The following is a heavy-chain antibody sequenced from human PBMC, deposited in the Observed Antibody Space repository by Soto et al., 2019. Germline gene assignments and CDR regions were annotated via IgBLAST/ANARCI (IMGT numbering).Heavy chain of an antibody. CDR2: ISGSGGST. V-gene: IGHV3-23*01. J-gene: IGHJ4*02. D-gene: IGHD3-3*01. Sequence: GGSLRLSCAASGFTFSSYAMSWVRQAPGKGLEWVSAISGSGGSTYYADSVKGRFTISRDNSKNTLYLQMNSLRAEDTAVYYCAKGPDYDFWSGYPRPPFDYWGQGTLVTVSS. CDR3: AKGPDYDFWSGYPRPPFDY. CDR1: GFTFSSYA.